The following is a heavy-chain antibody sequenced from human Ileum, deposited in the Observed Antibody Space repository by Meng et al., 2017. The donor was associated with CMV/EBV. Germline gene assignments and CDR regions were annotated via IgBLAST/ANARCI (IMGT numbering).Heavy chain of an antibody. D-gene: IGHD2-2*01. V-gene: IGHV3-21*04. CDR2: ISSSSSYI. CDR3: AKDRDVVVPAASWGYYGMDV. CDR1: GFTFSSYS. J-gene: IGHJ6*02. Sequence: GESLKISCAASGFTFSSYSMNWVRQAPGKGLEWVSSISSSSSYIYYADSVKGRFTISRDNAKNSLYLQMNSLRAEDTAVYYCAKDRDVVVPAASWGYYGMDVWGQGTTVTVSS.